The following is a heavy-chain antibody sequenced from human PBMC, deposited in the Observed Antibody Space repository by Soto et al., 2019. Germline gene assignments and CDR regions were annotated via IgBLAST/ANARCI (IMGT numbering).Heavy chain of an antibody. Sequence: PRGSLRLSCAASGFTFSSYEMNWVRQAPGKGLEWVSYISSSGSTIYYADSVKGRFTISRDNAKNSLYLQMNSLRAEDTAVYYCARSFSSSWDPYGMDVWGQGTTVTVSS. J-gene: IGHJ6*02. CDR2: ISSSGSTI. CDR3: ARSFSSSWDPYGMDV. CDR1: GFTFSSYE. D-gene: IGHD6-13*01. V-gene: IGHV3-48*03.